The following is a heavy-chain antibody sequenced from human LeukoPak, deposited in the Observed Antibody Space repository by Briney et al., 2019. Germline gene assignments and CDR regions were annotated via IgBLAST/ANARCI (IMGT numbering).Heavy chain of an antibody. CDR3: ARSPQYFDRLLVGDFHYFFDF. J-gene: IGHJ4*02. V-gene: IGHV4-59*02. CDR2: IYYKERT. CDR1: GVSVSDYY. Sequence: SETLSLTCNVSGVSVSDYYWSWIRQPPGKGLEWIGYIYYKERTNYDPSFRSRVTILIDTSKNQFSLKLNSVTAADTAVYYCARSPQYFDRLLVGDFHYFFDFWGQGTLVTVSS. D-gene: IGHD3-9*01.